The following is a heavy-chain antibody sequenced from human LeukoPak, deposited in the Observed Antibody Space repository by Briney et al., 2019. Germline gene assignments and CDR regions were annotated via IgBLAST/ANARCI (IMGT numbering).Heavy chain of an antibody. CDR2: IYSSGST. D-gene: IGHD3-22*01. J-gene: IGHJ4*02. CDR1: GDSISSGNYY. Sequence: SETLSLTCSVSGDSISSGNYYWTWIRQPAGKGLEWIGRIYSSGSTNYNPSLKSRVTISVDTSKNQFSLRLSSVTAADTAVYYCARVTTGGYYNCWGQGTLVTVS. CDR3: ARVTTGGYYNC. V-gene: IGHV4-61*02.